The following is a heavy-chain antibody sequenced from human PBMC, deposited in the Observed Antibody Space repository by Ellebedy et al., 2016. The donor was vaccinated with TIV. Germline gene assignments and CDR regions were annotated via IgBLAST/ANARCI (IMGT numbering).Heavy chain of an antibody. CDR3: ARCASCSSPYYYYYMDV. J-gene: IGHJ6*03. CDR1: GGTFSSYA. V-gene: IGHV1-69*13. Sequence: SVKVSCXASGGTFSSYAISWVRQAPGQGLEWMGGIIPIFGTANYAQKFQGRVTITADESTSTAYMELSSLRSEDTAVYYCARCASCSSPYYYYYMDVWGKGTTVTVSS. CDR2: IIPIFGTA. D-gene: IGHD2-2*01.